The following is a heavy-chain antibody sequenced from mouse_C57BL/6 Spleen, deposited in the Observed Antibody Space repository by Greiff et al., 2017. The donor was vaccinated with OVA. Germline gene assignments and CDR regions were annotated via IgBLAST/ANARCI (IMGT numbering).Heavy chain of an antibody. CDR1: GYTFTSYW. J-gene: IGHJ4*01. CDR3: ARRRLYYGYPYAMDY. Sequence: QVQLQQPGAELVKPGASVKMSCKASGYTFTSYWITWVKQRPGQGLEWIGDIYPGSGSTNYNEKFKSKATLTVDTASSTAYMQLSSLTSEDSAVYYCARRRLYYGYPYAMDYWGQGTSVTVSS. V-gene: IGHV1-55*01. CDR2: IYPGSGST. D-gene: IGHD2-2*01.